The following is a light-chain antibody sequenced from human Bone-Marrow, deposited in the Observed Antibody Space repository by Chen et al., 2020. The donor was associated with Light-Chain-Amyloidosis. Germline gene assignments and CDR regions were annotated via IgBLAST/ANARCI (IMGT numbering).Light chain of an antibody. J-gene: IGKJ4*01. V-gene: IGKV3-20*01. Sequence: EIVLTQSPVTLSSSPGDSATLSCRASQSISSTTLAWFQQKPGQAPRLLIYGASSRATGIPDRFSGSGFGTDFTLTISRLEPEDFAVYFCQQYGSSPLTFGGGTKVDIK. CDR2: GAS. CDR1: QSISSTT. CDR3: QQYGSSPLT.